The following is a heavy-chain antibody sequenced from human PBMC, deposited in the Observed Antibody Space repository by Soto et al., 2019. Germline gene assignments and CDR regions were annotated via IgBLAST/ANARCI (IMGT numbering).Heavy chain of an antibody. CDR2: INHRGDT. CDR1: GGSFSGYY. J-gene: IGHJ6*02. CDR3: ARAPYSSHWNQPWQTPRRPGNYGMDV. D-gene: IGHD1-1*01. Sequence: SETLSLTCAVYGGSFSGYYWSWIRHPPGKGLEWIGEINHRGDTNYNPSLKSRITISVDTSKNQVSLNLTPVTAADTSVYFCARAPYSSHWNQPWQTPRRPGNYGMDVWGQGTTVTVSS. V-gene: IGHV4-34*01.